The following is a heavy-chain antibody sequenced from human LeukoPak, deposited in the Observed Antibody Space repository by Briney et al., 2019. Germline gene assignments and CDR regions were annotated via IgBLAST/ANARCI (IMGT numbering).Heavy chain of an antibody. Sequence: SETLSLTCAVYGGSFSGYYWSWIRQPPGKGLEWIGEINHSGSTNYNPSLKSRVTISVDTSKNQFSLKLSSVTAADTAVYYCARGTVLRYFDWLPGGYYYYMDVWGKGTTVTVSS. CDR3: ARGTVLRYFDWLPGGYYYYMDV. J-gene: IGHJ6*03. CDR2: INHSGST. CDR1: GGSFSGYY. V-gene: IGHV4-34*01. D-gene: IGHD3-9*01.